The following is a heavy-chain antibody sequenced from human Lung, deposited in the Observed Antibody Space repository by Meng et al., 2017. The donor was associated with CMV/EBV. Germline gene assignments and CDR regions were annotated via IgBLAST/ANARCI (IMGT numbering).Heavy chain of an antibody. V-gene: IGHV1-3*01. J-gene: IGHJ4*02. CDR2: INAGNGNT. Sequence: CKASGYNFTTYAKHWVRQAPGQRLEWLGWINAGNGNTKYSEKFRGRVTISRDTSASTAYMELSGLRSEDTAIYYCAKNGPGQFPIFDHWGQGTLVTVSS. CDR3: AKNGPGQFPIFDH. CDR1: GYNFTTYA. D-gene: IGHD3-9*01.